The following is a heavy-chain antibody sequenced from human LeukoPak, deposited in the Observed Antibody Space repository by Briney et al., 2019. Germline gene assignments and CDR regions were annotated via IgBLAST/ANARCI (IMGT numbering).Heavy chain of an antibody. J-gene: IGHJ4*02. CDR2: IYSGGNT. V-gene: IGHV3-66*01. CDR3: ARKTDSGGQGDY. Sequence: GGSLRLSCAASGFTVRRNYMSWVRQAAGKVLECVSVIYSGGNTYYTDSVKGRFTISRDNSKNTLYLQMNSLRAEDTAVYYCARKTDSGGQGDYWGPGTLVTVSS. D-gene: IGHD3-22*01. CDR1: GFTVRRNY.